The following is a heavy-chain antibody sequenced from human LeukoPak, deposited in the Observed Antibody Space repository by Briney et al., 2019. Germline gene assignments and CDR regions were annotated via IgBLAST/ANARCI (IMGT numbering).Heavy chain of an antibody. D-gene: IGHD5-12*01. J-gene: IGHJ4*02. V-gene: IGHV3-53*01. Sequence: GGSLRLSCAASGFTVSSNYMSWVRQAPGKGLEWVSVIYSGGSTYYADSVKGRFTISRDNSKNTLYLQMNSLRAEDTAVYYCARDLLGIVATRDYWGQGTLVTVSS. CDR3: ARDLLGIVATRDY. CDR2: IYSGGST. CDR1: GFTVSSNY.